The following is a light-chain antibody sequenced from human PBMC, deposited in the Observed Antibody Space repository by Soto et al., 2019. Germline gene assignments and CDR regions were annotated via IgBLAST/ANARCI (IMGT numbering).Light chain of an antibody. CDR3: TSWTTSSTDV. CDR2: EVT. V-gene: IGLV2-14*01. CDR1: RSDVGAYNF. J-gene: IGLJ1*01. Sequence: QSALTQPASVCGSPGQSITISCTGSRSDVGAYNFVSWYRQYPDKAPELIIYEVTNRPWGVSNRFSGSKSDNTASLTISGLQAEDEADYYCTSWTTSSTDVLGAGTKLTVL.